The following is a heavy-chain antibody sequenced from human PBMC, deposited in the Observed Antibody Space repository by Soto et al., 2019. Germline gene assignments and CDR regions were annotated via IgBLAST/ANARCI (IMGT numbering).Heavy chain of an antibody. CDR3: ATGSASSTSDAFYI. D-gene: IGHD2-15*01. Sequence: PSETLSLTCTVFGGSVSNYYWTWIRQPPGKGLEWIGYAHYSGTTNYSPSLRGRVIMSVDTSKNQFSLKLNSMTAADAAVYYCATGSASSTSDAFYIWDRGTVVTVSS. J-gene: IGHJ3*02. V-gene: IGHV4-59*02. CDR2: AHYSGTT. CDR1: GGSVSNYY.